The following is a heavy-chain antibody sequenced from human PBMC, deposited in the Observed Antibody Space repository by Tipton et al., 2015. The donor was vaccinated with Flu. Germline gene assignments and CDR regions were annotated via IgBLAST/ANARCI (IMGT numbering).Heavy chain of an antibody. CDR2: IYHSGST. CDR3: ARDLGSSGSFDY. V-gene: IGHV4-39*07. CDR1: GGSISSSSHY. Sequence: TLSLTCTVSGGSISSSSHYWGWIRQPPGKGLEWIGSIYHSGSTYYNPSLKSRVAISVDTSKNQFSLKLSSVTAADTAVYYCARDLGSSGSFDYWGQGTLVTVSS. J-gene: IGHJ4*02. D-gene: IGHD6-13*01.